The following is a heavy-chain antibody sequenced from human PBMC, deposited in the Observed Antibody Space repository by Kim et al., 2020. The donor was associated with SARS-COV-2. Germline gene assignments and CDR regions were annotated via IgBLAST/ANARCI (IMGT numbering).Heavy chain of an antibody. CDR3: ARTVGMAAVLDP. V-gene: IGHV4-59*01. Sequence: SETLSLTCTVSGGSISSYYWSWIRQPPGKGLEWIGYIYYSGSTNYNPSLKSRVTISVDTSKNQFSLKLSSVTAADTAVYYCARTVGMAAVLDPWGQGTLVTVSS. J-gene: IGHJ5*02. CDR2: IYYSGST. CDR1: GGSISSYY. D-gene: IGHD2-8*01.